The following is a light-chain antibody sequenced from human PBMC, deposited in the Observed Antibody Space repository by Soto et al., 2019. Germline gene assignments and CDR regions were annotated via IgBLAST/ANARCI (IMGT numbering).Light chain of an antibody. CDR1: QSLVYSDGHTY. J-gene: IGKJ2*01. CDR2: NVS. CDR3: MQCTHWPRT. V-gene: IGKV2-30*01. Sequence: DVVMTQSPLSLPVTLGQPASISCRSSQSLVYSDGHTYLNWFQQRPGQSPRRLIYNVSNRDYGVPDRFSGSGSGTDFTLKISRVEAEDVGVYYCMQCTHWPRTFGQGTKLEIK.